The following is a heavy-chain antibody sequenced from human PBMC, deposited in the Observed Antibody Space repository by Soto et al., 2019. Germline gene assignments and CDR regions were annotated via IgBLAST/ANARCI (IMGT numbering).Heavy chain of an antibody. D-gene: IGHD3-10*01. CDR3: ARHVVESLSFGEGVPHFDY. Sequence: SETLSLTCTVSGGSISNYYWSWIRQPPGKGLEWIGYFYYTGITNYNPSLKSRISMSVDTSKNQFSLKLSSVTAADPAVYYCARHVVESLSFGEGVPHFDYWGHGTLVTVSS. J-gene: IGHJ4*01. CDR1: GGSISNYY. CDR2: FYYTGIT. V-gene: IGHV4-59*08.